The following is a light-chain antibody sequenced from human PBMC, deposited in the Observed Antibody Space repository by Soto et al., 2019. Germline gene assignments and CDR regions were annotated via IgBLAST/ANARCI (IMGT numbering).Light chain of an antibody. J-gene: IGKJ1*01. CDR2: KAS. CDR1: QTISSW. Sequence: DIQLTQSPSFLSASLGDRFTITFRASQTISSWLAWYQQKTGKAPKLLIYKASTLKSGVPSRFSGSGSGTEFTLTISSLQPDDFAAYYCQHYNSYSEAFGQGTKVDIK. V-gene: IGKV1-5*03. CDR3: QHYNSYSEA.